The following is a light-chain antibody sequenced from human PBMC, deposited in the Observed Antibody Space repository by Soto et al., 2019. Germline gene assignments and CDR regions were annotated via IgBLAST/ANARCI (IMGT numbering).Light chain of an antibody. CDR3: QQYFTSPIT. V-gene: IGKV3-11*01. CDR1: QSVNSR. CDR2: GAS. J-gene: IGKJ5*01. Sequence: EIVLTQSPATLSLSPGERATLSCRASQSVNSRLAWYQHKPGQAPRLLISGASNRASGIPARFSAWGSGTDFTLTISRVDPADFAFYYCQQYFTSPITFGQGTRLEI.